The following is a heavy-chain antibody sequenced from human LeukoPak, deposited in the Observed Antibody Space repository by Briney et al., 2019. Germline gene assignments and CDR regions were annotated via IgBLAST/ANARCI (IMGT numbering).Heavy chain of an antibody. V-gene: IGHV4-38-2*02. Sequence: SETLSLTCTVSGYSISSGYYWSWIRQPPGKGLEWIGYIYYSGSTNYNPSLKSRVTMSVDTSKNQFSLKLSSVTAADTAVYYCARGGGSYYYCYYMDVWGKGTTVTISS. D-gene: IGHD1-26*01. J-gene: IGHJ6*03. CDR2: IYYSGST. CDR1: GYSISSGYY. CDR3: ARGGGSYYYCYYMDV.